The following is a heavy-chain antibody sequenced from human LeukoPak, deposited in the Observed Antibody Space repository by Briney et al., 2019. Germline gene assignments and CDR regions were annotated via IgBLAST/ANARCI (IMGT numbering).Heavy chain of an antibody. J-gene: IGHJ4*02. D-gene: IGHD1-1*01. CDR1: GHTFTEYY. CDR2: IHPRTGNP. V-gene: IGHV1-2*02. CDR3: ASYASGYNWLKV. Sequence: GTSVRVSCKSSGHTFTEYYVHWVRQAPGLGLEWLGWIHPRTGNPNYAQKFQGRVTISRDTSINTAYMELVRLKSDDTAVYYCASYASGYNWLKVWGQGTLVTVSS.